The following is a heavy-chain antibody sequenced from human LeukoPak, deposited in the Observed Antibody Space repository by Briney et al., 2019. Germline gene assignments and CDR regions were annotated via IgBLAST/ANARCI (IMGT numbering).Heavy chain of an antibody. CDR1: GFTFDDYA. CDR3: ARERTGFYAEY. V-gene: IGHV3-9*01. J-gene: IGHJ4*02. D-gene: IGHD3/OR15-3a*01. CDR2: ISWNSGSI. Sequence: GGSLRLSCAASGFTFDDYAMHWVRQAPGKGLEWVSGISWNSGSIGYADSVKGRFTISRDNAKNSLYLQMNTLRPEDTAVYYCARERTGFYAEYWGQGTLVTVSS.